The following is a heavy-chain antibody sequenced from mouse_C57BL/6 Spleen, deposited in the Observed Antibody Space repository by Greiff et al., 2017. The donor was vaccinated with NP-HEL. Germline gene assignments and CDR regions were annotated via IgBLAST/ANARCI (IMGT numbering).Heavy chain of an antibody. Sequence: EVMLVESGGGLVKPGGSLKLSCAASGFTFSSYTMSWVRQTPEKRLEWVATISGGGGNTYYPDSVKGRFTISRDNAKNTLYLQMSSLRSEDTALYYCARHGTGTFYAMDYWGQGTSVTVSS. CDR2: ISGGGGNT. J-gene: IGHJ4*01. V-gene: IGHV5-9*01. D-gene: IGHD4-1*01. CDR1: GFTFSSYT. CDR3: ARHGTGTFYAMDY.